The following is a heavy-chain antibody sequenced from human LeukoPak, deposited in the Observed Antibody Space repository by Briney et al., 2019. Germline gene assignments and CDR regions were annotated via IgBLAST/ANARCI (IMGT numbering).Heavy chain of an antibody. V-gene: IGHV4-59*01. Sequence: PSETLSLTCTVSGGSISSYYWSWIRQPPGKGLEWIGYIYYSGSTNYNPSLKSRVTISVDTSKNQFSLKLTSVTAADTAVCYCARGDRVGATTFSLGYWGQGTLVTVSS. D-gene: IGHD1-26*01. J-gene: IGHJ4*02. CDR2: IYYSGST. CDR1: GGSISSYY. CDR3: ARGDRVGATTFSLGY.